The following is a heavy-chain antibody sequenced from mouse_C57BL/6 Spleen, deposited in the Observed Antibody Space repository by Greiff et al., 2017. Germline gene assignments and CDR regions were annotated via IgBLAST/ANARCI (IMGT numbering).Heavy chain of an antibody. CDR1: GYTFTSYW. CDR2: IDPSDSYT. V-gene: IGHV1-69*01. D-gene: IGHD3-2*02. Sequence: QVQLQQPGAELVMPGASVKLSCKASGYTFTSYWMHWVKQRPGQGLEWIGEIDPSDSYTNYNQKFKGKSTLTVDKSSSTAYMQLSSLTSEDSAVYYGARERGQLRKDAMDYWGQGTSVTVSS. J-gene: IGHJ4*01. CDR3: ARERGQLRKDAMDY.